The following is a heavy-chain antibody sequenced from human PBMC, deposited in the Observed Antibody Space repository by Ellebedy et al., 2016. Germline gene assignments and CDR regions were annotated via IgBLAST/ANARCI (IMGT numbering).Heavy chain of an antibody. Sequence: GESLKISCAASGFTVSSNYMSWVRQAPGKGLEWVSVIEPGGNTYYADSVKGRFTISRDNSKDTLYLQMNSLRAEDTAVYYCARDYASGWGQGTLVTVSS. CDR3: ARDYASG. J-gene: IGHJ4*02. V-gene: IGHV3-53*01. D-gene: IGHD3-16*01. CDR2: IEPGGNT. CDR1: GFTVSSNY.